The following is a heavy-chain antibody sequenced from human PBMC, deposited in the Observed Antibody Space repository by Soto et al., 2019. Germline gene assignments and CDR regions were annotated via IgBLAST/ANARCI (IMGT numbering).Heavy chain of an antibody. CDR3: ARMATFGTLNWFDP. Sequence: ASVKVSCKASGYSFTNNDVSWVRQATGQGLEWMGWMNPGSGDTGYAQKFQGRVTMTRDISIATAYMELSSLRSDDTAIYYCARMATFGTLNWFDPWGQGTLVSV. J-gene: IGHJ5*02. CDR1: GYSFTNND. CDR2: MNPGSGDT. V-gene: IGHV1-8*01. D-gene: IGHD3-16*01.